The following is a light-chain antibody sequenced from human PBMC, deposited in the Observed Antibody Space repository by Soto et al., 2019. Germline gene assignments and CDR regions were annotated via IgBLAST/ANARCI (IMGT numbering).Light chain of an antibody. V-gene: IGKV3-20*01. J-gene: IGKJ2*01. Sequence: ESMLTQSPGTLSLSPGERATLSCRASQSVSTRYLAWYQQKPGQAPRLLIYGASIRAAGIPDRFSGSGSGPVFTLTISSLEPEDFAVYYCHQFGSSPLAFTFGQGTKLEI. CDR2: GAS. CDR3: HQFGSSPLAFT. CDR1: QSVSTRY.